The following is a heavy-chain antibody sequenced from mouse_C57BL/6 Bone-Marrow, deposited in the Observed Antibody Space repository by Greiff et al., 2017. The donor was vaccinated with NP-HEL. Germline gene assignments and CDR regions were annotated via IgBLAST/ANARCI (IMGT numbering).Heavy chain of an antibody. V-gene: IGHV5-4*01. Sequence: EVQLVESGGGLVKPGGSLKLSCAASGFTFSSYAMSWVRQTPEKRLEWVATISDGGSYTYYPDNVKGRFTSSRDNAKNNLYLQMSHLKSEDTAMYYCARDLYYFDYWGQGTTLTVSS. CDR2: ISDGGSYT. J-gene: IGHJ2*01. CDR1: GFTFSSYA. CDR3: ARDLYYFDY.